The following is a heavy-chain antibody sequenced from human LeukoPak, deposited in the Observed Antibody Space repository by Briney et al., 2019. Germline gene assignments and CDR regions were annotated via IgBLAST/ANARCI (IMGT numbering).Heavy chain of an antibody. CDR1: GYTFTSYD. V-gene: IGHV1-8*01. CDR2: MNPNSGNT. J-gene: IGHJ4*02. Sequence: ASVKVSCKASGYTFTSYDINWVRQATGQGLEWMGWMNPNSGNTGYAQKFQGRVTMTRNTSISTAYMELSSLRSEDTAVYYCARMFSCSGGSCYSPFDYWGQGTLVTVSS. CDR3: ARMFSCSGGSCYSPFDY. D-gene: IGHD2-15*01.